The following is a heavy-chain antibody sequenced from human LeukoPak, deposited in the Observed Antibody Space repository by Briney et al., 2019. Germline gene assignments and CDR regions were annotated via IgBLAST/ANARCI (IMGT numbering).Heavy chain of an antibody. J-gene: IGHJ4*02. CDR3: ARDFCSGGSCYSYFHY. Sequence: SETLSLTCTVSGGSISSYYWSWIRQPPGKGLEWIGYIYYSGSTNYNPSLKSRVTISVDTFKNQFSLRLSSVTAADTAVYYCARDFCSGGSCYSYFHYWGQGTLVTVSS. D-gene: IGHD2-15*01. V-gene: IGHV4-59*01. CDR2: IYYSGST. CDR1: GGSISSYY.